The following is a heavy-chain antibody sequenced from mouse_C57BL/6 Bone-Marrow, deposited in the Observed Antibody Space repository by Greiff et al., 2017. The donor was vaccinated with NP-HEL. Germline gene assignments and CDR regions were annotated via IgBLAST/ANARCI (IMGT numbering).Heavy chain of an antibody. D-gene: IGHD1-1*01. V-gene: IGHV1-5*01. J-gene: IGHJ2*01. CDR2: IYPGNSDT. CDR1: GYTFTSYW. Sequence: EVQLQQSGTVLARPGASVKMSCKTSGYTFTSYWMHWVNQRPGQGLEWIGAIYPGNSDTSYNQKFKGKAKLTAVTSASTAYMELSSLKNEDSAVYYCTRRPSTRVGARGDDWGQGTTLTVSS. CDR3: TRRPSTRVGARGDD.